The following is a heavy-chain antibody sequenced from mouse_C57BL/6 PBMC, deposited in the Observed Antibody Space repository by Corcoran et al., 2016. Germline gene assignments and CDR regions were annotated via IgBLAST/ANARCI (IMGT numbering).Heavy chain of an antibody. CDR1: GYTFTDYY. V-gene: IGHV1-26*01. CDR3: ARRVGPYYARDY. Sequence: EVQLQQSGPELVKPGASVKISCKASGYTFTDYYMNWVKQSHGKSLEWIGDINPNNGGTSYNQKFKGKATLTVDKSSSTAYMELRSLTSEDSAVYYCARRVGPYYARDYWGQGTSVTVSS. D-gene: IGHD4-1*01. CDR2: INPNNGGT. J-gene: IGHJ4*01.